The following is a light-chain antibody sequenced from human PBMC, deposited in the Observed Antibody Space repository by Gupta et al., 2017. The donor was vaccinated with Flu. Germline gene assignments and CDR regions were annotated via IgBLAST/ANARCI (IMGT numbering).Light chain of an antibody. CDR3: QVWDSSSDHMV. CDR1: NIASRS. J-gene: IGLJ2*01. CDR2: DDS. V-gene: IGLV3-21*03. Sequence: KTARMTCGGNNIASRSVHWYQQKPGQAPVLVVYDDSARPSGIPERFSGSNSGNTATLTISGVEAGDEADYYCQVWDSSSDHMVFGGGTKLTAL.